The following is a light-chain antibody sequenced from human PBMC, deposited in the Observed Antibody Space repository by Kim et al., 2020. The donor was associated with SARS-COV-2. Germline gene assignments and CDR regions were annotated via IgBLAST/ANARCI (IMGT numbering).Light chain of an antibody. V-gene: IGKV2-30*01. CDR3: IPGTHWPHA. CDR1: HSLVYDDGNTH. CDR2: KVS. Sequence: DVVLTQSPLSLPVTLGQPASISCRSSHSLVYDDGNTHLNWFQQRPGQSPRRLIYKVSNRDSGVPDRFSGNWSGAVFTLKISSVEAGVLGVYYCIPGTHWPHAFGQGTNLEL. J-gene: IGKJ2*01.